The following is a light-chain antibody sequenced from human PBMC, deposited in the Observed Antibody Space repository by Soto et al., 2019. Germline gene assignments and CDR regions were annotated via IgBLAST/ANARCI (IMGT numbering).Light chain of an antibody. CDR2: DDN. Sequence: HSVLTQPPSVSAAPGQKVTISCSGSSSNIGGNSVSWYQQLPGTAPKLLIYDDNKRPSGIPDRFSGSKSGTSATLGITGFQTGDEADYYCGSWDSSLSAYVFGTGNKGTVL. J-gene: IGLJ1*01. V-gene: IGLV1-51*01. CDR3: GSWDSSLSAYV. CDR1: SSNIGGNS.